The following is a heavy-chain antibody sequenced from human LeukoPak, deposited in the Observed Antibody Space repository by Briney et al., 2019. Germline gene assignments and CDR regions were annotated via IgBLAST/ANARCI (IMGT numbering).Heavy chain of an antibody. CDR3: AKSGYSSSWFF. CDR2: ISWHSGSI. CDR1: GFTFDDYA. D-gene: IGHD6-13*01. V-gene: IGHV3-9*01. Sequence: GRSLRLSCTASGFTFDDYAVHWVRQAPGTGLEWVSVISWHSGSIGYADSVKGRFTISRDNAKNSLNLQMNRLRAEDTALYYCAKSGYSSSWFFWGQGTMVTVSS. J-gene: IGHJ3*01.